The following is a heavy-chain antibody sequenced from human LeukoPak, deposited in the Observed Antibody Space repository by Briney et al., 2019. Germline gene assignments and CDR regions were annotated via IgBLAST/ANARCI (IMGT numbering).Heavy chain of an antibody. Sequence: GGSLRLSCAASGFTINKYGIHWVRQAPGKGLEWVALISHDGENKFYADSVRGRFTISRDNSKNTVYLQMGSLRAEDTSLYYCATITGSPDYWGQGSLVTVSS. CDR1: GFTINKYG. V-gene: IGHV3-30*02. CDR3: ATITGSPDY. CDR2: ISHDGENK. J-gene: IGHJ4*02. D-gene: IGHD1-1*01.